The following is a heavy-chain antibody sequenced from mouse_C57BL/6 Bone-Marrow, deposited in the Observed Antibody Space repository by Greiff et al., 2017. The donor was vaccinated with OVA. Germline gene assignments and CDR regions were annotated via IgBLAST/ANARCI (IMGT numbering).Heavy chain of an antibody. J-gene: IGHJ4*01. CDR2: ISYDGSN. V-gene: IGHV3-6*01. Sequence: ESGPGLVKPSQSLSLTCSVTGYSITSGYYWNWIRQFPGNKLEWMGYISYDGSNNYNPSLKNRISITRDTSKNQFFLKLNSVTTEDTATYYCAIYDYERAMDYWGQGTSVTVSS. CDR1: GYSITSGYY. CDR3: AIYDYERAMDY. D-gene: IGHD2-4*01.